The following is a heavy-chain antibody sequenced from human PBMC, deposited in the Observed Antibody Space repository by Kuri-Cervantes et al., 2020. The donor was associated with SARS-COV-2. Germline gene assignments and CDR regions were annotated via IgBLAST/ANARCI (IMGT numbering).Heavy chain of an antibody. CDR2: ISYDGSNK. CDR1: GFTFSSYS. CDR3: ATSGYSSGWYNFDY. Sequence: GGSLRLSCAASGFTFSSYSMNWVRQAPGKGLEWVAVISYDGSNKYYADSVKGRFTISRDNAKNSLYLLMNTLRAEDTAVYYCATSGYSSGWYNFDYWGQGTLVTVSS. J-gene: IGHJ4*02. V-gene: IGHV3-30*03. D-gene: IGHD6-19*01.